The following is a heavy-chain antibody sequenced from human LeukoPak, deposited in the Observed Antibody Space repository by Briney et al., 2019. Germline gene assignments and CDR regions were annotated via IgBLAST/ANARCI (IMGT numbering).Heavy chain of an antibody. V-gene: IGHV1-2*02. CDR1: GYTFTVYY. CDR2: INPNSGGT. Sequence: ASVTVSSKASGYTFTVYYMHWVRQAPGQGIEWMGWINPNSGGTNYAQKFQGRVTMTRDTSISTAYMELSRLRSDDTAVYYCARVSSSWSLDVWGQGTTVTVSS. D-gene: IGHD6-13*01. CDR3: ARVSSSWSLDV. J-gene: IGHJ6*02.